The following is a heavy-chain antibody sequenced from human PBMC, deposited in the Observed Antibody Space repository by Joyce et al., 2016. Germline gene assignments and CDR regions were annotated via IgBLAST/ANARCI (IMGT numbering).Heavy chain of an antibody. J-gene: IGHJ2*01. D-gene: IGHD1-26*01. CDR3: ATSRAIAGYWYFDL. CDR2: IYPDDSDT. V-gene: IGHV5-51*01. Sequence: EVQLVQSGAEVKKPGQSLKISCKGSGYTFTTYWIAWVRQMPGKGLEWMEIIYPDDSDTTYSPDYQGQGTISADKSISTADLQWNSLKASDTAMYYCATSRAIAGYWYFDLWGRGTLVTVSS. CDR1: GYTFTTYW.